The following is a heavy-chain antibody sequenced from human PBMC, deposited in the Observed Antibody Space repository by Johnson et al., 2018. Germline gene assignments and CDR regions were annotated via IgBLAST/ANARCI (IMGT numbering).Heavy chain of an antibody. CDR3: ARGLYGDYVGSEYLQH. J-gene: IGHJ1*01. Sequence: VQLQESGGGLVQPGGSLRLSCAASGFTFSDYWMQWVRQGPGKGLVWVSRISPDGRSASYPASVKGRFTISRDNAKNPLYLQMDSLRVEDTAVYFCARGLYGDYVGSEYLQHWGQGTLVTVSS. V-gene: IGHV3-74*01. CDR1: GFTFSDYW. D-gene: IGHD4-17*01. CDR2: ISPDGRSA.